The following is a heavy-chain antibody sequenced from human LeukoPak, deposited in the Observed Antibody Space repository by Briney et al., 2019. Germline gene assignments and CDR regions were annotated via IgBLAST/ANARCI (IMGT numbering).Heavy chain of an antibody. V-gene: IGHV4-34*01. CDR1: GVTFSNYE. Sequence: GSLRLSCAASGVTFSNYEMTWVRQPPGKGLEWIGEINHSGSTNYNPSLKSRVTISVDTSKNQFSLKLSSVTATDTAVYYCARQLNPRQTKIDYWGQGTLVTVSS. CDR3: ARQLNPRQTKIDY. J-gene: IGHJ4*02. D-gene: IGHD1-1*01. CDR2: INHSGST.